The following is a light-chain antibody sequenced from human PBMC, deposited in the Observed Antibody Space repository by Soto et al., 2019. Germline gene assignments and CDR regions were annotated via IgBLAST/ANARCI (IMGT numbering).Light chain of an antibody. CDR3: QQYSDLPFT. Sequence: DIQMTQSPSSLSASVGDRVTITCQASQDISNYLNWYQQKPEKAPKLLIYDASNLETGVPSRFSGSGSGTDFTFTISSLQPEDIATYYCQQYSDLPFTFGGGAKVEIK. J-gene: IGKJ4*01. CDR2: DAS. CDR1: QDISNY. V-gene: IGKV1-33*01.